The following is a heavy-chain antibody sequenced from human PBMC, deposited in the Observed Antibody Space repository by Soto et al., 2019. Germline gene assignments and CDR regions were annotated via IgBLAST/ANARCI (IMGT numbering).Heavy chain of an antibody. J-gene: IGHJ4*02. D-gene: IGHD1-1*01. Sequence: QVQLVESGGGVVQPGRSLRLSCAASGFTFSTYGMHWVRQAPGKGLEWVAVISYDGVNKYYADSVKGRFTISRDNSKNTLYLQMNSLRAKDTAVYYCAKSVYNWNDGFFDYWGQGTLVTVSS. V-gene: IGHV3-30*18. CDR1: GFTFSTYG. CDR2: ISYDGVNK. CDR3: AKSVYNWNDGFFDY.